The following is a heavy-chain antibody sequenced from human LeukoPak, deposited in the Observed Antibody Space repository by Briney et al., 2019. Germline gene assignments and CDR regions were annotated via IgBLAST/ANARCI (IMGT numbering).Heavy chain of an antibody. J-gene: IGHJ3*02. D-gene: IGHD6-19*01. CDR3: ARGGQWLNDAFDI. Sequence: SVKVSCKASGGTFSSYAISWVRQAPGQGLEWMGGIIPIFGTANYAQKFQGRVTITADESTSIAYMELSSLRSEDTAVYYCARGGQWLNDAFDIWGQGTMVTVSS. CDR2: IIPIFGTA. V-gene: IGHV1-69*01. CDR1: GGTFSSYA.